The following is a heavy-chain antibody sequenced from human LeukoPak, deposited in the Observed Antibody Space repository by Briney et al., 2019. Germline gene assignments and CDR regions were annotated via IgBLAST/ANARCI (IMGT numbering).Heavy chain of an antibody. D-gene: IGHD3-3*01. CDR3: ARGVVLRFLEWFSYYYYDMDV. CDR2: TYYRSKWYN. Sequence: SQTLSLTCAISGDSVSSNSAPWNWIRQSPSRGLEWLGRTYYRSKWYNDYAVSVKSRITINPDTSKNQFSLQLNSVTPEDTAVYYCARGVVLRFLEWFSYYYYDMDVWGKGTTVTVSS. J-gene: IGHJ6*03. V-gene: IGHV6-1*01. CDR1: GDSVSSNSAP.